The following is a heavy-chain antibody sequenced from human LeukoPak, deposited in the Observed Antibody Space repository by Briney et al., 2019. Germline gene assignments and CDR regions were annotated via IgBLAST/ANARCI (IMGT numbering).Heavy chain of an antibody. D-gene: IGHD2-8*01. Sequence: ASVKVSCKVSGYSLSELSMHWVRQAPGKGLEWMGGFDPENGEAVYAQKFQGRVTMTEDTSTDTSYMELNSLKSEDTGVYYCAAGGVYELLDNRGQGTLVTVSS. V-gene: IGHV1-24*01. CDR3: AAGGVYELLDN. J-gene: IGHJ4*02. CDR2: FDPENGEA. CDR1: GYSLSELS.